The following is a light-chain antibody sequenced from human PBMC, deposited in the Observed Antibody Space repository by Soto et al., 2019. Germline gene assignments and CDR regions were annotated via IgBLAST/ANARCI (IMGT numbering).Light chain of an antibody. CDR1: QSVSSN. CDR3: QKYNTWPLT. CDR2: GAS. J-gene: IGKJ4*01. V-gene: IGKV3D-15*01. Sequence: EIVMTQSPATLSVSPGERATLSCRASQSVSSNLAWYQQKPGQAPRLLIYGASTSATGIPARFSGSGSGTEFTLNISSLLSEDFAVYYCQKYNTWPLTCGGGTKVEIK.